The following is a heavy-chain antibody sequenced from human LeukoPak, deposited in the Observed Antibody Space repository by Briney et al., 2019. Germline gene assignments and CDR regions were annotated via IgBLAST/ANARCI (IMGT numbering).Heavy chain of an antibody. CDR1: GYTFTGYY. D-gene: IGHD3-22*01. CDR3: AREFSAPSQLSVVVVITLFDY. V-gene: IGHV1-2*02. CDR2: INPNSGGT. Sequence: GSSVKVPCKASGYTFTGYYMHWVRQAPGQGLEWMGWINPNSGGTNYAQKFQGRVTMTRDTSISTAYMELSRLRSDDTAVYYCAREFSAPSQLSVVVVITLFDYWGQGTLVTVSS. J-gene: IGHJ4*02.